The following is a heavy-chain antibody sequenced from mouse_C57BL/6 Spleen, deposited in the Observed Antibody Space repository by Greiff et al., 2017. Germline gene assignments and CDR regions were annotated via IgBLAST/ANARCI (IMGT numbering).Heavy chain of an antibody. Sequence: VQLQQPGAELVRPGTSVKLSCKASGYTFTSYWMHWVKQRPGQGLEWIGVIDPSDSYTNYNQKFKGKATLTVDTSSSKAYMQLSSLTSEDSAVYYCARGVSNYVDYWGKGTTLTVSS. CDR3: ARGVSNYVDY. CDR2: IDPSDSYT. D-gene: IGHD1-1*01. CDR1: GYTFTSYW. V-gene: IGHV1-59*01. J-gene: IGHJ2*01.